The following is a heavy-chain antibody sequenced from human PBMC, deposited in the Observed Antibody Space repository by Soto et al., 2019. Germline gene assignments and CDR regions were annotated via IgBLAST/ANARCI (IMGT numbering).Heavy chain of an antibody. Sequence: GSLRLSCAASGFTVNANYMTWVRQAPGKGLEWVSVIYSGGSIYYADSVKGRFTISRDKSKHTLYLQMNRLRAEDTAVYFCARDDQLQKDYWGQGILVTVSS. D-gene: IGHD2-2*01. CDR1: GFTVNANY. CDR3: ARDDQLQKDY. V-gene: IGHV3-66*01. J-gene: IGHJ4*02. CDR2: IYSGGSI.